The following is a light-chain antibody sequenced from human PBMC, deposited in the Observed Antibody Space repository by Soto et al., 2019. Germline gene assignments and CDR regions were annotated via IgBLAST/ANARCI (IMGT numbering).Light chain of an antibody. CDR1: QSISTE. J-gene: IGKJ2*01. CDR3: QQGHNWPLT. Sequence: EIVMTQSPATLSVSPGERATLSCRASQSISTELALYQQKPGQPPSLLIYSASTRATGVPARFTGSGSGSEFTLTLSGLQSEDFAVYYCQQGHNWPLTFGQGTRLEI. CDR2: SAS. V-gene: IGKV3-15*01.